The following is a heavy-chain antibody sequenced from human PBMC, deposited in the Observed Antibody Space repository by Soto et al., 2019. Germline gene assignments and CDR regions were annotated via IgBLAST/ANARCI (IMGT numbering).Heavy chain of an antibody. CDR3: ARHHVPYGSGKNWFDP. CDR2: IYYSGST. D-gene: IGHD3-10*01. V-gene: IGHV4-59*08. CDR1: GGSISSYY. J-gene: IGHJ5*02. Sequence: ASETLSLTCTVSGGSISSYYWSWIRQPPGKGLEWIGYIYYSGSTNYNPSLKSRVTISVDTSKNQFSLKLSSVTAADTAVYYCARHHVPYGSGKNWFDPWGQGTLVTVSS.